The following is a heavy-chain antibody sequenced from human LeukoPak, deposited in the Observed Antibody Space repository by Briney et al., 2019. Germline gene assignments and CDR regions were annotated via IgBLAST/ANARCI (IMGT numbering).Heavy chain of an antibody. V-gene: IGHV3-11*01. J-gene: IGHJ4*02. CDR2: ISSSGSTI. CDR1: GFTFSDYY. Sequence: GGSLRLSCAASGFTFSDYYMSWIRQAPGKGLEWVSYISSSGSTIYYADSVKGQFTISRDNAKNSLYLQMNSLRAEDTAVYYCARVYEGPVAGLHFDYWGQGTLVTVSS. D-gene: IGHD6-19*01. CDR3: ARVYEGPVAGLHFDY.